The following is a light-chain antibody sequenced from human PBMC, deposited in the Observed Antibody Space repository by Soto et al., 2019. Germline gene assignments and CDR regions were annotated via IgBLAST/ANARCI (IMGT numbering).Light chain of an antibody. V-gene: IGKV3-20*01. J-gene: IGKJ1*01. Sequence: EIVLTQSPGTLSLSPGEGATLSCRASQSVSTNFFAWYQQKPGQAPRLLLYGASTRATGIADRFSGSGSATDSPLTISRLEPEDFAVYYCQQYGRTSWTFGQGTKVEIK. CDR2: GAS. CDR1: QSVSTNF. CDR3: QQYGRTSWT.